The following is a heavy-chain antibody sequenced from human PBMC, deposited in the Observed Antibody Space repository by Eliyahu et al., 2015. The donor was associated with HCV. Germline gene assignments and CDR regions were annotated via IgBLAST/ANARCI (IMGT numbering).Heavy chain of an antibody. J-gene: IGHJ6*02. CDR1: GFXFSGFX. CDR3: TVDLYSSSSADYYYYGMDV. Sequence: EVQLVESGGGLVQPGGSLKLSCAASGFXFSGFXXHWVRQASGKGREXVGRNRSKANSYATAYAASVKGRFTISRDDSKNTAYLQMNSLETEDTAVYYCTVDLYSSSSADYYYYGMDVWGQGTTVTVSS. D-gene: IGHD6-6*01. CDR2: NRSKANSYAT. V-gene: IGHV3-73*02.